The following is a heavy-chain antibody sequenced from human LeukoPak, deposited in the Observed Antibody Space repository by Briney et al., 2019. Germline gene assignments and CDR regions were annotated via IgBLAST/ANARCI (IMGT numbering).Heavy chain of an antibody. D-gene: IGHD3-22*01. Sequence: ASVNVSCKASGYTFTGHYMHWVRQAPGQGLEWMGWINPNSGGTNYSQKFQGRVTMTRDTSISTAYMELSRLRSDDTAVYYCAKSREGDSSGYYPGGFDYWGQGTLVTVSS. CDR2: INPNSGGT. CDR1: GYTFTGHY. CDR3: AKSREGDSSGYYPGGFDY. J-gene: IGHJ4*02. V-gene: IGHV1-2*02.